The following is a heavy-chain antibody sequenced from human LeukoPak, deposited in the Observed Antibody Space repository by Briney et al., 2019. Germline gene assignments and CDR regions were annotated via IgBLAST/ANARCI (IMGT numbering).Heavy chain of an antibody. V-gene: IGHV3-43*01. D-gene: IGHD3-9*01. CDR1: GFTFDDYT. CDR2: I. CDR3: AKDFSADWLQFTYMDV. J-gene: IGHJ6*03. Sequence: PGGSLRLSCAASGFTFDDYTMHWVRQAPGKGLEWVSLIKGRFTISRDNSKNSLYLQMNSLRTEDTALYFCAKDFSADWLQFTYMDVWGKGTTVTVSS.